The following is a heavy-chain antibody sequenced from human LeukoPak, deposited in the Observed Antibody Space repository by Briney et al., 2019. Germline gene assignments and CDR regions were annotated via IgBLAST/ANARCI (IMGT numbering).Heavy chain of an antibody. CDR3: ARGTYGEYGGPAY. CDR2: ISSSGSAM. CDR1: GFTFSNYC. Sequence: GGSLRLSCEASGFTFSNYCMNWVRQAPGKGLEWVSYISSSGSAMYYADSVRGRFTISRDNADNSLFLQMNSLRDEDTAVYYCARGTYGEYGGPAYWGQGTLVTVSS. V-gene: IGHV3-48*02. D-gene: IGHD4-17*01. J-gene: IGHJ4*02.